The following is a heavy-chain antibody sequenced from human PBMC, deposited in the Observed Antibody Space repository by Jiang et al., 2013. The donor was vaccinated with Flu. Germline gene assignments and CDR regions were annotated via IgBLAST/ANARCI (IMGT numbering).Heavy chain of an antibody. D-gene: IGHD3-22*01. V-gene: IGHV5-51*01. CDR3: ARTYYYDSSGYYKYNWFDP. CDR1: GYSFTSYW. Sequence: VQLVESGAEVKKPGESLKISCKGSGYSFTSYWIGWVRQMPGKGLEWMGIIYPGDSDTRYSPSFQGQVTISADKSISTAYLQWSSLKASDTAMYYCARTYYYDSSGYYKYNWFDPGAREPWSPSPQ. CDR2: IYPGDSDT. J-gene: IGHJ5*02.